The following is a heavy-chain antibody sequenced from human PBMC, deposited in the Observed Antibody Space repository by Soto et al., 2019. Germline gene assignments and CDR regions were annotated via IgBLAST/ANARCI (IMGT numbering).Heavy chain of an antibody. CDR3: ARRYYYDGSGPYGMDV. CDR1: GSTFNSYG. V-gene: IGHV3-23*01. J-gene: IGHJ6*02. CDR2: ISASGGSR. Sequence: GGSLRLSCAVSGSTFNSYGLSWVRQAPGTGLEWVSAISASGGSRYYADSVKGRFTISRDNSKNTLFLQMNSLSAEDTAVYYCARRYYYDGSGPYGMDVWGQGTTVTVSS. D-gene: IGHD3-22*01.